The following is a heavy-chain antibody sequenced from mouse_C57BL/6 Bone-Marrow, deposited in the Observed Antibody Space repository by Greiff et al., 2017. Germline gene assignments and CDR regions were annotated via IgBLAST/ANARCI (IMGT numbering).Heavy chain of an antibody. CDR1: GYAFTSSW. V-gene: IGHV1-82*01. Sequence: VQLQQSGPELVKPGASVKLSCKASGYAFTSSWMHWVKQRPGQGLEWIGRIYPADGDTNYNGKFKGKATLTADKSSSTAYMQLSSLTSEDSAVYVWARPAWFAYWGQGTLVTVSA. CDR2: IYPADGDT. J-gene: IGHJ3*01. CDR3: ARPAWFAY.